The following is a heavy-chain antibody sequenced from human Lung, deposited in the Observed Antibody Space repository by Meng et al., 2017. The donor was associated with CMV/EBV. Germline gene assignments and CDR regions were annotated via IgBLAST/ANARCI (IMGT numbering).Heavy chain of an antibody. V-gene: IGHV3-53*05. CDR3: AREDGGD. CDR1: SFYE. CDR2: IYSGGST. D-gene: IGHD3-16*01. J-gene: IGHJ4*02. Sequence: GGSLRLSCAALSFYEMHWVRQAPGKGLEWVSVIYSGGSTYYADSVKGRFTISRDNSRNTLYLQMNSLRAEDTAVYYCAREDGGDWGQGTLVTVSS.